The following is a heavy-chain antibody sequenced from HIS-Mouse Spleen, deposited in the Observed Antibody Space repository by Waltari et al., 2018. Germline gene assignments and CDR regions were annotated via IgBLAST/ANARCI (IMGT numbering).Heavy chain of an antibody. CDR2: IDYSGST. J-gene: IGHJ4*02. CDR3: AREGLERYYFDY. CDR1: GGSISSYS. D-gene: IGHD1-1*01. Sequence: QVQLQESGPGLVKPSETLSLTCTVPGGSISSYSWSWIRQPPGKGLDWTGYIDYSGSTNYNPSLKSRVTISVDTSKNQFSLKLSSVTAADTAVYYCAREGLERYYFDYWGQGTLVTVSS. V-gene: IGHV4-59*01.